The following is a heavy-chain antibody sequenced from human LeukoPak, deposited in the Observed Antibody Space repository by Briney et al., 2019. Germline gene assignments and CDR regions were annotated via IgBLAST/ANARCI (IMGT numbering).Heavy chain of an antibody. V-gene: IGHV3-53*01. J-gene: IGHJ4*02. D-gene: IGHD3-3*01. Sequence: PGGSLRLSCAAAVLTVSSNDVSWVRQAPGKGLEWVSVIFSGGSTYYADSLKGRFTISRDSSKNTVYLQMNSLRAEDTAVYYCAGTPRGVNYFDYWGQGTLVTVSS. CDR3: AGTPRGVNYFDY. CDR1: VLTVSSND. CDR2: IFSGGST.